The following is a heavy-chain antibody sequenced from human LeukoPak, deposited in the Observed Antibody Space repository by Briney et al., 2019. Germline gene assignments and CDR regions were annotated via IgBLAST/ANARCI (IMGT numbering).Heavy chain of an antibody. D-gene: IGHD1-26*01. Sequence: SETLSLTCTVSGASVSESTYYWSWIRQAAGKGLEWIGRIYTSGSTNYNPSLKSRVTMSVDTSKNQFSLKLNSVTAADTAVYYCARDPGVGATTLGAFDIWGQGTMVTVSS. J-gene: IGHJ3*02. CDR1: GASVSESTYY. V-gene: IGHV4-4*07. CDR3: ARDPGVGATTLGAFDI. CDR2: IYTSGST.